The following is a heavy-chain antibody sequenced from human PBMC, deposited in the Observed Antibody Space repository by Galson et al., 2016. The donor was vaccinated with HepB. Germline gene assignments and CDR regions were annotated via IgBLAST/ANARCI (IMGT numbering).Heavy chain of an antibody. D-gene: IGHD3-10*01. CDR1: GGTFSSYA. Sequence: SVKVSCKASGGTFSSYAFSWVRQTPGQGLEWVGGIIPVFEKATYAQKSQGRVTITADASTSTAYMELSSLTSDDTAVYYCARGGEVEPGFMPHYYKAMDAWGQGTTVTVSS. V-gene: IGHV1-69*13. J-gene: IGHJ6*02. CDR3: ARGGEVEPGFMPHYYKAMDA. CDR2: IIPVFEKA.